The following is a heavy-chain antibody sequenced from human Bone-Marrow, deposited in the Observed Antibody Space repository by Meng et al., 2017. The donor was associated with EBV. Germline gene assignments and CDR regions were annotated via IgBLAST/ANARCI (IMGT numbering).Heavy chain of an antibody. CDR2: LYNRGDT. CDR1: GFIVSSNH. Sequence: LWDSGADLVKPGGYLGLSGAASGFIVSSNHMSWVRQAPGKGLEWVSSLYNRGDTHYADSVKGRFTISRDNSKNTLYLQMNSLRAEDTAVYYCAKDFEISGYWGLVSWGQGTLVTVSS. V-gene: IGHV3-53*01. CDR3: AKDFEISGYWGLVS. D-gene: IGHD3-22*01. J-gene: IGHJ5*02.